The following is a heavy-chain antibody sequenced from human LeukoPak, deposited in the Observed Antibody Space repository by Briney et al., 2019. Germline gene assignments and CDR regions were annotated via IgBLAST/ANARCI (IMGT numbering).Heavy chain of an antibody. CDR2: ISAYNGNT. CDR1: TXTSYG. Sequence: TXTSYGXRWVRQAPGQXLEWMGWISAYNGNTNYAQKLQGRVTMTTDTSTSTAYMELRSLRSDDTAVYYCARGGNRWEQMGSWGQGTLVTVSS. CDR3: ARGGNRWEQMGS. D-gene: IGHD1-26*01. V-gene: IGHV1-18*01. J-gene: IGHJ5*02.